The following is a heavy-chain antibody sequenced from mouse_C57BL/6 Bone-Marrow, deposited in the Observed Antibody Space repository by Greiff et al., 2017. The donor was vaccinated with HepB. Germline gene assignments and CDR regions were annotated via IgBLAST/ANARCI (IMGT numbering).Heavy chain of an antibody. CDR2: IYPRSGNT. Sequence: QVQLKQSGAELARPGASVKLSCKASGYTFTSYGISWVKQRTGQGLEWIGEIYPRSGNTYYNEKFKGKATLTADKSSSTAYMELRSLTSEDSAVYFCAGLIYDGYYVDYWGQGTTLTVSS. D-gene: IGHD2-3*01. CDR1: GYTFTSYG. V-gene: IGHV1-81*01. CDR3: AGLIYDGYYVDY. J-gene: IGHJ2*01.